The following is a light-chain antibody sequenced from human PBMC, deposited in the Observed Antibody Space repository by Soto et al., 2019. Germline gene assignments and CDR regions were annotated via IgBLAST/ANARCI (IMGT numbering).Light chain of an antibody. J-gene: IGLJ7*01. CDR3: CSYAGSVV. CDR1: SSDVGGYAS. Sequence: QSALTQPRSVSGSHGQSVTISCNGTSSDVGGYASVSWYQHHPGKAPKLVIYAVSKRPSGVPDRFSGSKSGYTASLTISGLQAEDEADYYCCSYAGSVVFGGGTQLTVL. CDR2: AVS. V-gene: IGLV2-11*01.